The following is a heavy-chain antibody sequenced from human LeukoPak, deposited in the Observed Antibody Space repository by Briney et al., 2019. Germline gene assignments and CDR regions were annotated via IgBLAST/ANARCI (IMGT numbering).Heavy chain of an antibody. CDR2: LIPTLGTA. CDR3: ARDVGGPANY. V-gene: IGHV1-69*10. J-gene: IGHJ4*02. Sequence: ASVKLSCKASGGIFNRYVISWVRQAPGQGLELMGGLIPTLGTANYAQKFQGRVTITADKPSNTAYMELSSLRFEDTAVYYCARDVGGPANYWGQGTLVTVSS. CDR1: GGIFNRYV. D-gene: IGHD2-15*01.